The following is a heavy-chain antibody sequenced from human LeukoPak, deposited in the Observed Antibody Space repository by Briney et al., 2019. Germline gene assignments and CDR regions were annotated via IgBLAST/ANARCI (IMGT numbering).Heavy chain of an antibody. CDR3: ARLGDSSGYPCRGYY. V-gene: IGHV5-51*01. CDR1: GYSFTSYW. J-gene: IGHJ4*02. CDR2: IYPGDSDT. D-gene: IGHD3-22*01. Sequence: GESLKISCKCSGYSFTSYWIGWVRQMPRKGLELMGIIYPGDSDTSYRQSFQGQVTISADKSISTAYLQWSSLKASDTAMYYCARLGDSSGYPCRGYYWGQGTLVTVSS.